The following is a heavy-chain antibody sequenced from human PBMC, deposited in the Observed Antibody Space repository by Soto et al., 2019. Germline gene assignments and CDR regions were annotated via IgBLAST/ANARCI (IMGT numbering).Heavy chain of an antibody. D-gene: IGHD1-7*01. CDR1: GGSFSGYY. J-gene: IGHJ4*02. Sequence: SETLSLTCAVYGGSFSGYYWSWIRQPPGKGLEWIGEINHSGSTNYNPSLKSRVTISVDTSKNQFSLKLSSVTAADTAVDYCATRLELLFSGTRSFDYWGQGTLVTVSS. V-gene: IGHV4-34*01. CDR2: INHSGST. CDR3: ATRLELLFSGTRSFDY.